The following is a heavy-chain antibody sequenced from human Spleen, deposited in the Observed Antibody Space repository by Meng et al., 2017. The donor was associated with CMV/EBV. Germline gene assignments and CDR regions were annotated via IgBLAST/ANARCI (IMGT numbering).Heavy chain of an antibody. CDR3: AYLPYSSSWDY. Sequence: GESLKISCAASGFTFSTYAMSWVRQAPGKGLEWVSAVTGSGYRTFYADSVKGRFTISRDNSKNTLYLQMNSLRAEDTAVYYCAYLPYSSSWDYWGQGTLVTVSS. V-gene: IGHV3-23*01. D-gene: IGHD6-13*01. J-gene: IGHJ4*02. CDR1: GFTFSTYA. CDR2: VTGSGYRT.